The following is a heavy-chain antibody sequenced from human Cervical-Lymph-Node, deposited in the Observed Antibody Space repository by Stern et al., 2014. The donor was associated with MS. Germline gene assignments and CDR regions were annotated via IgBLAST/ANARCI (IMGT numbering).Heavy chain of an antibody. D-gene: IGHD1-14*01. J-gene: IGHJ6*02. CDR3: ASNPLDV. CDR1: GFTFSSYG. V-gene: IGHV3-30*03. Sequence: VQLVESGGGVVQPGRSLRLSCVASGFTFSSYGMHWVRQAPGKGLQWVTIILDDGSHEYYADSVKGRFTISRDNSKNTLYLQMNSLRAEDTAVYYCASNPLDVWGQGTTVTVSS. CDR2: ILDDGSHE.